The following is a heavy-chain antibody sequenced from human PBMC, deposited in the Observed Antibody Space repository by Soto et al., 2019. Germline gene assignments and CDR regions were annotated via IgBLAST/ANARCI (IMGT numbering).Heavy chain of an antibody. J-gene: IGHJ3*02. D-gene: IGHD1-26*01. CDR1: GGPVSGYF. CDR2: IYTSGTT. V-gene: IGHV4-4*07. CDR3: AAATIPRAFDI. Sequence: SQTLSLTFNVSGGPVSGYFRSWFRLSAGKGLEWIGRIYTSGTTNYNPPLKSRVTMWVGTSWTRFSLTLTSVPTADSALYYCAAATIPRAFDIWGPGTRVSVS.